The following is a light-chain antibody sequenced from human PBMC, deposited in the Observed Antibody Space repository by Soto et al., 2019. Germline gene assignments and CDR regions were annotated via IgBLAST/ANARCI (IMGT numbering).Light chain of an antibody. J-gene: IGKJ4*01. CDR3: QHDDNWPLT. V-gene: IGKV3-15*01. CDR1: QGIGDT. Sequence: EVVMTQSPATLSVSPGVGVTLSCRASQGIGDTLAWYQHSPGHTPRLIIYDTFTRATGLPARFSVSRSGAEFSLTINCLQSEYFAIYYCQHDDNWPLTFGGGTKVESK. CDR2: DTF.